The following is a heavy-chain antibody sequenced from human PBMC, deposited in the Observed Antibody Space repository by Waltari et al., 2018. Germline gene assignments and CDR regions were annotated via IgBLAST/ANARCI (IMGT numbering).Heavy chain of an antibody. CDR2: INHSGST. V-gene: IGHV4-34*01. Sequence: QVKLQQWGAGLLKPSETLSLTCAVYGGSFSGYYWSWIRQPPGKGLEWIGEINHSGSTNYNPSLKSRVTISVDTSKNQFSLKLSSVTAADTAVYYCARGKARRFFDIWGQGTMVTVSS. J-gene: IGHJ3*02. CDR3: ARGKARRFFDI. CDR1: GGSFSGYY.